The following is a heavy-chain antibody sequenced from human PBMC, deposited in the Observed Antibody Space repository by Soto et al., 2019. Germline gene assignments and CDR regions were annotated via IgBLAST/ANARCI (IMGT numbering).Heavy chain of an antibody. CDR1: GYTFTSYG. Sequence: QVQLVQSGAEVKKPGASVKVSCKASGYTFTSYGISWVRQSPGQGLEWMGWISAYNGNTNNAQKFQGRVAVTTDTSTSTAYMEQMNLRSDDTAVYYCARTSVYSSTDNWFDPWGQGTLVTVSS. CDR2: ISAYNGNT. D-gene: IGHD6-13*01. CDR3: ARTSVYSSTDNWFDP. V-gene: IGHV1-18*01. J-gene: IGHJ5*02.